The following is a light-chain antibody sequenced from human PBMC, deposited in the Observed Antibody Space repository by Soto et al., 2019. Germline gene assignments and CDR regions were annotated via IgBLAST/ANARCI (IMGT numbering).Light chain of an antibody. J-gene: IGKJ5*01. Sequence: AIQLTQSPSSLSASVGDRVTITCRASQDIRGALAWYQQKPGKAPKILIYDVSSLRSGVPSRFSGSSSGTDFTLTISGLQPEDFATYYCQQYNSYPISFGQGTRLDIK. CDR2: DVS. CDR3: QQYNSYPIS. V-gene: IGKV1-13*02. CDR1: QDIRGA.